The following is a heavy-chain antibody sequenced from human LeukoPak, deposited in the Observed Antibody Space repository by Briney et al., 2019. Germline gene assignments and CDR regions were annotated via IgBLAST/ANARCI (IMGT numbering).Heavy chain of an antibody. V-gene: IGHV1-2*02. J-gene: IGHJ5*02. CDR2: INPNSGGT. D-gene: IGHD6-19*01. Sequence: GASVKVSCKASGYTFTGYYMHWVRQAPGQGLEWMGWINPNSGGTNYAQKFQGRVTMTRDTSISTAYIELSRLRSDDTAVYYCARDPWVAVAYNWFDPWGQGTLVTVSS. CDR1: GYTFTGYY. CDR3: ARDPWVAVAYNWFDP.